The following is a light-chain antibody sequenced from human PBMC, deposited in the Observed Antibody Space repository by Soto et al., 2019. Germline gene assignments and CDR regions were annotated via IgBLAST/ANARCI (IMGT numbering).Light chain of an antibody. J-gene: IGLJ2*01. CDR1: SSDVGGYDY. CDR3: SSYAGSNTWV. Sequence: QSALTQPPSASGSPGQSVTISCTGTSSDVGGYDYVSWYQQHPGKAPKLMIYEVTKRPSGVPDRFSGSKSGNAAFLTVSGLQADDEAGYYCSSYAGSNTWVFGGGTQLTVL. CDR2: EVT. V-gene: IGLV2-8*01.